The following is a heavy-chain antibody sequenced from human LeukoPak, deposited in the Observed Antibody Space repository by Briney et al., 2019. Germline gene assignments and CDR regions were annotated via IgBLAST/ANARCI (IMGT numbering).Heavy chain of an antibody. CDR3: ARGLVTAIAGNNWFDP. CDR2: INHSGTT. Sequence: SETLSLTCTVSGGSISNYYWSWIRQPPGKGLEWIGEINHSGTTSYNPSLKSRVTISVDTSKNQFSLRLTSVTAADTAVYYCARGLVTAIAGNNWFDPWGQGTLVTVSS. J-gene: IGHJ5*02. D-gene: IGHD2-21*02. V-gene: IGHV4-34*01. CDR1: GGSISNYY.